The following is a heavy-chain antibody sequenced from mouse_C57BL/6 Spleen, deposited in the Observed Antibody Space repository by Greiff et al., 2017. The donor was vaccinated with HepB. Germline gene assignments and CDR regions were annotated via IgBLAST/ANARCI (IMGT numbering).Heavy chain of an antibody. CDR2: IYPGSGST. D-gene: IGHD1-1*01. CDR3: ARRYYGSSPMDY. J-gene: IGHJ4*01. V-gene: IGHV1-55*01. Sequence: QVQLKQPGAELVKPGASVKMSCKASGYTFTSYWITWVKQRPGQGLEWIGDIYPGSGSTNYNEKFKSKATLTVDTSSSTAYMQLSSLTSEDSAVYYCARRYYGSSPMDYWGQGTSVTVSS. CDR1: GYTFTSYW.